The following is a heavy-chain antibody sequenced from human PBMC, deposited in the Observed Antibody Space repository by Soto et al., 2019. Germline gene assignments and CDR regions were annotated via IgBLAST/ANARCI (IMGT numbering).Heavy chain of an antibody. D-gene: IGHD1-26*01. CDR2: INAINGNT. V-gene: IGHV1-3*01. Sequence: GASVKVSCKASGYTFTSYAMHWVRQAPGQRLEWMGGINAINGNTNYAQKFQGRVTITADESTSTAYMELSSLRSEDTAVYYCARDFPASGIVGATAFRYFDYWGQGTLVTVSS. CDR1: GYTFTSYA. J-gene: IGHJ4*02. CDR3: ARDFPASGIVGATAFRYFDY.